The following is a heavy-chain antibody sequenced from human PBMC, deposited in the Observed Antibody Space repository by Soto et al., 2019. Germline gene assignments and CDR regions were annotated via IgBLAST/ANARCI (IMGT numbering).Heavy chain of an antibody. J-gene: IGHJ5*02. CDR3: EHYVSTSPAGWFDP. CDR1: GLSLSTSGEA. CDR2: IYWDDDK. Sequence: QITLKESGPPLVKPTQTLTLTCTFSGLSLSTSGEAVGWIRQPPGKALEWLALIYWDDDKRYNPTLKTRLTITKHTSKNQVVLTLTNMDPVDTATHYFEHYVSTSPAGWFDPWGQGILVTVSS. D-gene: IGHD3-10*02. V-gene: IGHV2-5*02.